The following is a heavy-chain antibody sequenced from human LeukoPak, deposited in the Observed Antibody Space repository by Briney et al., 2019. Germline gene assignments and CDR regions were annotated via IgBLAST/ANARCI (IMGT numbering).Heavy chain of an antibody. Sequence: QPGGSLRLSCAASGFTFSIYAMSWVRQAPGKGLEWVSVISGSGGSTYYADSVKGRSTISRDNSQNTLYLQMNSLRAEDTAVYYCAKGPHTASSYNWFDPWGRGTLVTVSS. J-gene: IGHJ5*02. CDR3: AKGPHTASSYNWFDP. CDR2: ISGSGGST. D-gene: IGHD5-18*01. V-gene: IGHV3-23*01. CDR1: GFTFSIYA.